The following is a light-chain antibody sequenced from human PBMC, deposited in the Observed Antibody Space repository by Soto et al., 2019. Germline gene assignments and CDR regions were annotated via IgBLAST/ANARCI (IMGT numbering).Light chain of an antibody. J-gene: IGLJ1*01. CDR3: CSYAGSYTLYV. CDR2: DVS. Sequence: QSALTQPRSVSGSPGQSVTISCTGTSSDVGGYNYVSWYQQHPGKAPKLMIYDVSKRPSGVPDRFSGSKSGNMASLTIPGLQAEDEADYYCCSYAGSYTLYVFGTGTKVTVL. CDR1: SSDVGGYNY. V-gene: IGLV2-11*01.